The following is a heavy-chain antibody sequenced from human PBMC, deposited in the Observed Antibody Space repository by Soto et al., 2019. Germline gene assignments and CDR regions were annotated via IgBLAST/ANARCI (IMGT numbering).Heavy chain of an antibody. J-gene: IGHJ4*02. CDR3: ARLVRGITGILDY. V-gene: IGHV3-30-3*01. D-gene: IGHD1-20*01. CDR1: GFTFSSYA. Sequence: QVQLVESGGGVVQPGRSLRLSCAASGFTFSSYAMHWVRQAPGKGLEWVAVISYDGSNKYYADPVKGRFTISRDNSKNTLYLQMNSLRAEDTAVYYCARLVRGITGILDYWGQGTLVTVSS. CDR2: ISYDGSNK.